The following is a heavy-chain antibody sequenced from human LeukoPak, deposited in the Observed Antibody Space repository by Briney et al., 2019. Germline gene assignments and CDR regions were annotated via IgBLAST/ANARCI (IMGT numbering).Heavy chain of an antibody. CDR3: TRVFLWVRGVIISSYYYYMDV. CDR2: IRSKAYGGTT. CDR1: GFTFGDYA. Sequence: GGSLRLSCTASGFTFGDYATSWVRQAPGKGLEWVGFIRSKAYGGTTEYAASVKGRFTISRDDSKSIAYLQMNSLKTEDTAVYYCTRVFLWVRGVIISSYYYYMDVWGKGTTVTISS. D-gene: IGHD3-10*01. J-gene: IGHJ6*03. V-gene: IGHV3-49*04.